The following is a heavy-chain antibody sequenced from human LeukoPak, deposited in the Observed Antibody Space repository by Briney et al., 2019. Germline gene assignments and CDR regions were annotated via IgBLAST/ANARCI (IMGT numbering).Heavy chain of an antibody. CDR2: IKQDGSEK. D-gene: IGHD5-18*01. Sequence: PGGSLRLSCAASGFTFSSYWMSWVRQAPGKGLEWVANIKQDGSEKYYVDSVKGRFTISRDNAKNSLYLQMNSLRAEDTAVYYCASSPLDTAMAVHYYYYYMDVWGKGTTVTVSS. V-gene: IGHV3-7*01. CDR3: ASSPLDTAMAVHYYYYYMDV. J-gene: IGHJ6*03. CDR1: GFTFSSYW.